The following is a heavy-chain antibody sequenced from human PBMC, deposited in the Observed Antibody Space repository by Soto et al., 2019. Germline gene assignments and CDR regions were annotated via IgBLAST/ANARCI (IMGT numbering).Heavy chain of an antibody. J-gene: IGHJ6*02. CDR1: GFTFSSYA. CDR2: ISYDGSNK. D-gene: IGHD2-21*01. Sequence: QVQLVESGGGVVQPGRSLRLSCAASGFTFSSYAMHWVRQAPGKGLEWVAVISYDGSNKYYADSVKGRFTISRDNSKNTLYLQMNSLRAEDTAVYSCARDGRVVDTGMDVWGQGTTVTVSS. V-gene: IGHV3-30-3*01. CDR3: ARDGRVVDTGMDV.